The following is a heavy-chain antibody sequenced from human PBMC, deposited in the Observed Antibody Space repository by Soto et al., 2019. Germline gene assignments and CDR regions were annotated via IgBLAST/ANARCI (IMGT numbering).Heavy chain of an antibody. Sequence: SETLSLTCTVSGSSISSSSYHWCWIRPPPGKRLEWIGKINHSGSTNYNPSLKSRVTISVDTSKNQFSLKLSSVTAADTAVYYCARENGDLATAMVMVLSYYYGMDIWGEGTTVTVSS. CDR1: GSSISSSSYH. CDR2: INHSGST. CDR3: ARENGDLATAMVMVLSYYYGMDI. V-gene: IGHV4-39*07. D-gene: IGHD5-18*01. J-gene: IGHJ6*01.